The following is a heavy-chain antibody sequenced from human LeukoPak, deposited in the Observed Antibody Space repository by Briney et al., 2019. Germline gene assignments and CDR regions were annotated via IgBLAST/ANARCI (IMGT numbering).Heavy chain of an antibody. D-gene: IGHD3-9*01. V-gene: IGHV3-66*01. CDR1: GFTVSSNY. CDR3: ARGGVLTNYFLDC. Sequence: GGSLRLSCASSGFTVSSNYTSWVRQAPGKGLEWVSIIYSVGSTYYAASVKGRFAISRDHSKNTLYLQMNSLRAEDTAVYYCARGGVLTNYFLDCWGQGALVTVSS. CDR2: IYSVGST. J-gene: IGHJ4*02.